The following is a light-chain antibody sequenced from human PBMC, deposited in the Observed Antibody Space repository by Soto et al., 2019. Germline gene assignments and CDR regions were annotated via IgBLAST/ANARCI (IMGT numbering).Light chain of an antibody. V-gene: IGKV3-20*01. CDR3: QQYNSWPPT. CDR2: GAS. J-gene: IGKJ5*01. CDR1: QSVSSTY. Sequence: EIVLTQSPGTLSLSPWERATLSCRASQSVSSTYLAWYQQKPGQAPRLLIYGASSRATGIPDRFSGSGSGTDFTLTISRLQPEDFAVYHCQQYNSWPPTFGHGTRLEIK.